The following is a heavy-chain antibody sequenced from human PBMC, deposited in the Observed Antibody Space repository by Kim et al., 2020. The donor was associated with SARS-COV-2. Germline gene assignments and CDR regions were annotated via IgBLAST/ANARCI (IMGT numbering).Heavy chain of an antibody. Sequence: ASVKVSCKASGYTFTSYYMHWVRQAPGQGLEWMGIINPSGGNTSYAQKFQGRVTMTRDTSTSTVYMELSSLRSEDTAVYYCARDPRFWSGYYSPYYFDYWGQGTLVTVSS. CDR3: ARDPRFWSGYYSPYYFDY. V-gene: IGHV1-46*01. D-gene: IGHD3-3*01. J-gene: IGHJ4*02. CDR1: GYTFTSYY. CDR2: INPSGGNT.